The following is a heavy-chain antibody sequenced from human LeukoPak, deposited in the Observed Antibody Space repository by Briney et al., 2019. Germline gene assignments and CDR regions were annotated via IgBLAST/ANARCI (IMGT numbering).Heavy chain of an antibody. Sequence: GGSLRLSCAASGFTFSSYAMSWVRQAPGKGLEWVSAISGSGGSTYYADSVKGRFTISRDNSKNTLYLQMNSLRAKDTAVYYCAKENGYYYDSSVLLGYWGQGTLVTVSS. D-gene: IGHD3-22*01. CDR2: ISGSGGST. CDR1: GFTFSSYA. J-gene: IGHJ4*02. CDR3: AKENGYYYDSSVLLGY. V-gene: IGHV3-23*01.